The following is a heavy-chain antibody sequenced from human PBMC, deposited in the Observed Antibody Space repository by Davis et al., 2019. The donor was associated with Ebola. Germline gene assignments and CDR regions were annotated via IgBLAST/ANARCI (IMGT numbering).Heavy chain of an antibody. CDR1: GYIFTDNY. V-gene: IGHV1-2*02. CDR3: AREADGWAN. Sequence: ASVKVSCKASGYIFTDNYIHWVRQAPGQGLEWMGWINPNSGGTNYAQKFQGRVTMTRDTSISTAYMELSRLRSDDTAVYYCAREADGWANWGQGTLVTVSS. CDR2: INPNSGGT. J-gene: IGHJ4*02. D-gene: IGHD2-2*03.